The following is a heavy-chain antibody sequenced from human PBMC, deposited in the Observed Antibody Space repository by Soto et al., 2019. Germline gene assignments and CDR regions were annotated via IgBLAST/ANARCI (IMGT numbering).Heavy chain of an antibody. D-gene: IGHD2-2*01. CDR3: ARDPCSSTSGYHG. Sequence: EVQLVESGGGLVKPGGSLRLSCAASGFSFSSYSMNWVRQAPGKGLEWVSSISSSRSYIYYADSVKGRFTISRDNAKNSLYLQMNSLRAEVTAVYYCARDPCSSTSGYHGWGQGTLVTVSS. V-gene: IGHV3-21*01. CDR1: GFSFSSYS. J-gene: IGHJ4*02. CDR2: ISSSRSYI.